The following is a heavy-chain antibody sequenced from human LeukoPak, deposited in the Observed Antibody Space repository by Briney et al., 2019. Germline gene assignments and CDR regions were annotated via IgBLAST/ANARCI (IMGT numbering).Heavy chain of an antibody. CDR1: GFTFSSYA. Sequence: GGSLRLSCSASGFTFSSYAMHWVRQAPGKGLEYVSAISSNVGSTYYADSVKGRFTISRDNSKNTLYLQMSSLRAEDTAVYYCVKGRMVRGVHDAFDIWGQGTMVTVSS. CDR3: VKGRMVRGVHDAFDI. J-gene: IGHJ3*02. D-gene: IGHD3-10*01. CDR2: ISSNVGST. V-gene: IGHV3-64D*06.